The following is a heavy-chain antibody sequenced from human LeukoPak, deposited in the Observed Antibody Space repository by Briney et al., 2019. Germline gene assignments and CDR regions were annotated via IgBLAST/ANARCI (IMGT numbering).Heavy chain of an antibody. V-gene: IGHV3-66*01. J-gene: IGHJ4*02. CDR2: IYSDGST. D-gene: IGHD4-17*01. Sequence: GGSLRLSCVGSGFSVSSDYMSWVRQAPGRGLEWVSIIYSDGSTYYANSVKGRFSIYRDSSKNTLYLQMNSLRGDDTAIYYCARDSGFSDYAYWGQETQVTVSS. CDR3: ARDSGFSDYAY. CDR1: GFSVSSDY.